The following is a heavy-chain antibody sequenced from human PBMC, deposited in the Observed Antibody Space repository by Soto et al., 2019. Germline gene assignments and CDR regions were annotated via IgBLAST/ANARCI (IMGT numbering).Heavy chain of an antibody. CDR2: FYPGDSDP. J-gene: IGHJ4*02. V-gene: IGHV5-51*01. D-gene: IGHD6-13*01. CDR1: GYSFPNYW. Sequence: GESLQISCKSSGYSFPNYWIAWVRQMPGKGLEWMGLFYPGDSDPRYSPSFQGQVTISADESISTAYLQWSSLKASDTAMYYCARHAGDSSRRGTSHFDYWAQGTRVTVSS. CDR3: ARHAGDSSRRGTSHFDY.